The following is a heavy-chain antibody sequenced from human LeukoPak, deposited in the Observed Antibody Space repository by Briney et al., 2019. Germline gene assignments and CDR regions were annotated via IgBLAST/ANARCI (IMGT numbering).Heavy chain of an antibody. D-gene: IGHD6-19*01. CDR1: GYTFTGYY. V-gene: IGHV1-2*02. J-gene: IGHJ4*02. CDR2: INPNSGGT. Sequence: ASVKVSCKASGYTFTGYYMHWVRQAPGQGLEWMGWINPNSGGTNYAQKFQGRVTMTRDTSISTAYMELRSLRSDDTAVYYCARDLGSGWYGGVGYWGQGTLVTVSS. CDR3: ARDLGSGWYGGVGY.